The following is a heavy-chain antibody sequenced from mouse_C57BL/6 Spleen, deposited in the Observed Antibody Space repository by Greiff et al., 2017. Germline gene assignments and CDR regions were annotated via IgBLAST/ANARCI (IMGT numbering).Heavy chain of an antibody. CDR3: AKQSYYYGSSQVYYFDY. Sequence: VKLVESGPGLVAPSQSLSITCTVSGFSLTSYGVRWVRQPPGQGLEWLGVICGDGSTTYHSPLISRLSISKDNSKSQVILKLNLLPTHDTATYDFAKQSYYYGSSQVYYFDYWGQGTTLTVSS. J-gene: IGHJ2*01. CDR1: GFSLTSYG. D-gene: IGHD1-1*01. CDR2: ICGDGST. V-gene: IGHV2-3*01.